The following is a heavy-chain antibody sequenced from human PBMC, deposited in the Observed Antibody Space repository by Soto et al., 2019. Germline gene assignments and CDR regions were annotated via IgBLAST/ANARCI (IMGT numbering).Heavy chain of an antibody. V-gene: IGHV1-69*01. J-gene: IGHJ4*02. CDR1: GDTFRSYA. CDR3: ARRDITGTTFHY. Sequence: QVQLVQSGAEVKQPGSSGKVSCKASGDTFRSYAFSWVRQAPGQGLEWMGGIIPIFATSNYAQTFQSRVTITADESASTAYMVLSSLSSEDTAVYFCARRDITGTTFHYWGQGTLVTVSS. D-gene: IGHD1-7*01. CDR2: IIPIFATS.